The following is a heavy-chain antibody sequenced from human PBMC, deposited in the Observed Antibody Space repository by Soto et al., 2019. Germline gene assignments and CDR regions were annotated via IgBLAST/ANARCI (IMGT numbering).Heavy chain of an antibody. Sequence: GASVKVSCKASGYTFTSYGISWVRQAPGQGLEWMGWISAYNGNTNYAQKLQGRVTMTTDTSTSTAYMELRSLRSDDTAVYYCARMGPHGADSSSWYRNPYNLFDPWGQGTLVTVSS. CDR2: ISAYNGNT. V-gene: IGHV1-18*01. J-gene: IGHJ5*02. CDR1: GYTFTSYG. D-gene: IGHD6-13*01. CDR3: ARMGPHGADSSSWYRNPYNLFDP.